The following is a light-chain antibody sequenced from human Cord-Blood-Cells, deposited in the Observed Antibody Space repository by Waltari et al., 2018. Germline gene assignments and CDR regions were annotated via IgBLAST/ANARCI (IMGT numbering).Light chain of an antibody. CDR3: HQSSSLPFP. CDR2: YAS. Sequence: EIVLTQSPDFQSVTPKEKVTITCRASQSIGSGLHLYQQKPDQSPKLLIKYASESISVVRSTFSGSGSQTDFTLTINSLDADDAATYYCHQSSSLPFPFGPGTKVDIK. V-gene: IGKV6-21*02. J-gene: IGKJ3*01. CDR1: QSIGSG.